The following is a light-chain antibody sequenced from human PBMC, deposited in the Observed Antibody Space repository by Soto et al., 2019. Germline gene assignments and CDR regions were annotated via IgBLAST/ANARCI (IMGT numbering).Light chain of an antibody. Sequence: DIQKTEYPSSLSAAVGDRVTITCRASQGISNYLAWYQQIPGKVPKLLISAASTLQSGVPSRFSGSGSGTDFTLTISSLQPEDVATYYCQKYTNVPAFGGGTKVEIK. J-gene: IGKJ4*01. CDR2: AAS. CDR3: QKYTNVPA. V-gene: IGKV1-27*01. CDR1: QGISNY.